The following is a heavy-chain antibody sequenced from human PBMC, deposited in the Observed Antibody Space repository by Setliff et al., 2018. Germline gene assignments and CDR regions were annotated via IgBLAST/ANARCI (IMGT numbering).Heavy chain of an antibody. CDR2: ISTYNGNT. D-gene: IGHD3-22*01. Sequence: ASVKVSCKASGYTFTSYGISWVRQAPGQGLEWMGWISTYNGNTNYAQKLQGRVTMTTDTSTSTAYMELRSLRSEDTAVYYCARVSSQYDSSGYYTYWGQGTLVTVSS. J-gene: IGHJ4*02. V-gene: IGHV1-18*01. CDR1: GYTFTSYG. CDR3: ARVSSQYDSSGYYTY.